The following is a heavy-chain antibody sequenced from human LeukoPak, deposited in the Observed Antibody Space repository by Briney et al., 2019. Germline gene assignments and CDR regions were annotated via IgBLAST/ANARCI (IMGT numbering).Heavy chain of an antibody. CDR3: ARQKSGSYSVFDY. J-gene: IGHJ4*02. V-gene: IGHV5-10-1*01. CDR2: IDPSDSYT. CDR1: GYSFTSYW. Sequence: GESLKISCKGSGYSFTSYWISWVRQMPGTGLEWMGRIDPSDSYTNYSPSFQGHVTISADKSISTAYLQWSSLKASDTAMYYCARQKSGSYSVFDYWGQGTLVTVSS. D-gene: IGHD1-26*01.